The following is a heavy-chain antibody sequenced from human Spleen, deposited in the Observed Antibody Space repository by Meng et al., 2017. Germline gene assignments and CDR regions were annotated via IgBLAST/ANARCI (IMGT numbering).Heavy chain of an antibody. CDR1: GDSISSSNW. CDR3: ARDNYGDYGY. Sequence: QVQLQESGPGLVKPSRTLSLTCAVSGDSISSSNWWCWVSQPPGKGVEWIGEIFHTGSTTYNPSLKSRVTISIDKSKTQFSLKLTSVTAADTAIYYCARDNYGDYGYWGQGTLVTVSS. D-gene: IGHD4-17*01. J-gene: IGHJ4*02. CDR2: IFHTGST. V-gene: IGHV4-4*02.